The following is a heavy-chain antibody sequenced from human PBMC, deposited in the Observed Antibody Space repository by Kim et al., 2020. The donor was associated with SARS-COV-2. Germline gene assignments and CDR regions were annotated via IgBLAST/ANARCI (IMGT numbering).Heavy chain of an antibody. CDR3: VTTGTGDRSSDY. D-gene: IGHD1-7*01. CDR1: GFTFSSYW. Sequence: GGSLRLSCAASGFTFSSYWMHWVRQAPGKGLLWFSRISSDGTTIGYVDSVKGRFTISRDNARNTLYLQMNSLRADDTAVYYCVTTGTGDRSSDYWGQGTLVTVSS. V-gene: IGHV3-74*01. CDR2: ISSDGTTI. J-gene: IGHJ4*02.